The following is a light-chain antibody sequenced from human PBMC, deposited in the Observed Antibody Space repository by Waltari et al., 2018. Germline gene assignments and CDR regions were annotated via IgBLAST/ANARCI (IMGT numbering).Light chain of an antibody. CDR1: QTIATY. V-gene: IGKV1-39*01. CDR2: GAF. CDR3: QQGYNTPWT. J-gene: IGKJ1*01. Sequence: DIQMTQSPSSLSASVGDRVTITCPAGQTIATYLNWYQQKPGEAPELLIFGAFNLESGVPSRFTGTGYGTEFTLSVRSLQPEDFATYVCQQGYNTPWTFGQGTRVEI.